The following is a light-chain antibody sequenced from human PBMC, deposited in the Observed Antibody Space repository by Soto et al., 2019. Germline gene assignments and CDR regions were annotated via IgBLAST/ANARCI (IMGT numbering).Light chain of an antibody. CDR1: RSNIGSNT. CDR3: AAWDDRLKGVV. Sequence: QSVLTQPSSASGTPGQRVTISCSGGRSNIGSNTVNWYQQLPGTAPKLLIYSNNLRPSGVPDRFSGSKSGTSASLAISGLQSEDEADYYCAAWDDRLKGVVFGGGTKLTVL. CDR2: SNN. J-gene: IGLJ2*01. V-gene: IGLV1-44*01.